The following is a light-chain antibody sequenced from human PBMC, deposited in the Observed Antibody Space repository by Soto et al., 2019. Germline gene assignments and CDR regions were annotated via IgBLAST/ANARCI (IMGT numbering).Light chain of an antibody. J-gene: IGKJ1*01. CDR1: QDIGNR. CDR3: QQSYDTPRT. CDR2: GAS. Sequence: DIQMTQSPSSLSASEGDRVTITCRASQDIGNRLVWYQQKPGKAPKRLIYGASSLQSGVPSRFSGSGSGTNFSLTISRLQPEDFATYYCQQSYDTPRTFGQGTKVDIK. V-gene: IGKV1-39*01.